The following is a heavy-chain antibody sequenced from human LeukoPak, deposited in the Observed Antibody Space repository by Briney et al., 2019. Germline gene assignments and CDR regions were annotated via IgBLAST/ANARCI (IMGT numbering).Heavy chain of an antibody. CDR1: GFTFSSYA. CDR2: ISYDGSNK. D-gene: IGHD1-26*01. Sequence: PGRSLGLSCAASGFTFSSYAMHWVRQAPGKGLEWVAVISYDGSNKYYADSVKGRFTISRDNSKNTLYLQMNSLRAEDTAVYYCAREERLRGGSYGYFDYWGQGTLVTVSS. V-gene: IGHV3-30*04. CDR3: AREERLRGGSYGYFDY. J-gene: IGHJ4*02.